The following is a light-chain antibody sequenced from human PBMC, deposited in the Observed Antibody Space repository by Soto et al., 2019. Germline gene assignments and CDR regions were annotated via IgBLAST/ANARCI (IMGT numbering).Light chain of an antibody. CDR1: SSDVGGHNY. Sequence: QPVLTQPASVSGTPGQSITISCTGTSSDVGGHNYVSWYQQHPGKVPKLMIYEVSNRPSGISNRFSGSKSGNRASLTISGLQAEDEADYYCSSYTVSSTLVFGGGTKLTVL. V-gene: IGLV2-14*01. J-gene: IGLJ2*01. CDR3: SSYTVSSTLV. CDR2: EVS.